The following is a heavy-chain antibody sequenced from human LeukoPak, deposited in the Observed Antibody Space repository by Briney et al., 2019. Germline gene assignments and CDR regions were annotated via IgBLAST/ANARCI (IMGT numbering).Heavy chain of an antibody. J-gene: IGHJ5*02. D-gene: IGHD2-2*01. Sequence: ASVKVSCKASGYTFTGYYMHWVRQAPGQGLEWMGWINPNSGGINYAQKFQGRVTMTRDTSISTAYMELSRLRSDDTAVYYCARLHCSSTSCRNWFDPWGQGTLVTVSS. CDR1: GYTFTGYY. V-gene: IGHV1-2*02. CDR2: INPNSGGI. CDR3: ARLHCSSTSCRNWFDP.